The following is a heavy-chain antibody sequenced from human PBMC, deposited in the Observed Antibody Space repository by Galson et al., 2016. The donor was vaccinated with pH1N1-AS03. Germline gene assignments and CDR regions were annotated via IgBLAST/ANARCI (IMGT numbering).Heavy chain of an antibody. Sequence: SVKVSCKASGYIFTGFYVHWVRQAPGQGLEWMGWINPENGVTNYAQKFQAWVTMTGDTSISTAYMELYGLKSDDTAVYYCARDPRGPCSSATCATTYYFGMDVWGQGTTVIVSS. CDR2: INPENGVT. D-gene: IGHD1-26*01. CDR1: GYIFTGFY. CDR3: ARDPRGPCSSATCATTYYFGMDV. J-gene: IGHJ6*02. V-gene: IGHV1-2*04.